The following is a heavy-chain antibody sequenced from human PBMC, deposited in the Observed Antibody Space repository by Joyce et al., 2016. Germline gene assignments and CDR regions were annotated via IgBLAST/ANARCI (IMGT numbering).Heavy chain of an antibody. Sequence: QVHLVQSGTEVKKPGASVKVSCKASGYTFSDSYIHWLRQAPGQGLQWMGRINPDTGHTIYVEKVQGRVTLTRDAAISTVYMEFSRLRSDDTAVYFCARAPMPPYAFDVWGQGTLVTVSA. CDR3: ARAPMPPYAFDV. D-gene: IGHD2-2*01. V-gene: IGHV1-2*06. CDR2: INPDTGHT. CDR1: GYTFSDSY. J-gene: IGHJ3*01.